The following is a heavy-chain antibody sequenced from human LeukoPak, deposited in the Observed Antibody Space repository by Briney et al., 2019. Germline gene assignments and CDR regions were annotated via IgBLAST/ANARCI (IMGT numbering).Heavy chain of an antibody. J-gene: IGHJ4*02. CDR1: GYTFTGYY. Sequence: ALVKVSCKASGYTFTGYYIHWVRQAPGQGLEWMGRINPNSGGTNYAQKFQGRVTMTRDTSISTAYMELTSLRSDDTAVYYCARGAGYNYPYYFDYWGQGTLVTVSS. CDR2: INPNSGGT. V-gene: IGHV1-2*06. D-gene: IGHD5-24*01. CDR3: ARGAGYNYPYYFDY.